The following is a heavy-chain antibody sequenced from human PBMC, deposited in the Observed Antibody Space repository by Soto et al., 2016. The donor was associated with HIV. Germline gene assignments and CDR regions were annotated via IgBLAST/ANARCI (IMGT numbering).Heavy chain of an antibody. Sequence: QLQLQESGPGLVKPSETLSLICTVSGGSISSSSHYWGWIRQPPGKGLEWIGSIYNSGNTYYNPSLKSRVTISGDTSKNHFSLELSSVTATDTAVYYCARPGHLNGGNSGAAFDVWGQGTMVTVSS. V-gene: IGHV4-39*02. J-gene: IGHJ3*01. CDR3: ARPGHLNGGNSGAAFDV. D-gene: IGHD2-21*02. CDR2: IYNSGNT. CDR1: GGSISSSSHY.